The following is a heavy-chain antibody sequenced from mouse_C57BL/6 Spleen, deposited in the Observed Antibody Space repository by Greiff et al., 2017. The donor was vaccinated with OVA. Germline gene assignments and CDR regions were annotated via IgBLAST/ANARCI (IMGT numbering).Heavy chain of an antibody. Sequence: QVQLQQPGAELVKPGASVKMSCKASGYTFTSYWITWVKQRPGQGLEWIGDIYPGSGSTNYNEKFKSKATLTVDTSSSTAYMQLSSLTSEDSAVYYCARPTGTLYYAMDYWGQGTSVTVSS. J-gene: IGHJ4*01. CDR2: IYPGSGST. D-gene: IGHD4-1*02. CDR3: ARPTGTLYYAMDY. V-gene: IGHV1-55*01. CDR1: GYTFTSYW.